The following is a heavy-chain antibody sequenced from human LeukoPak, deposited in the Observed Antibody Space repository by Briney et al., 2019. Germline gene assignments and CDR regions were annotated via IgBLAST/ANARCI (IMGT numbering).Heavy chain of an antibody. CDR1: GFTFSNYA. CDR3: VKTAGYSSGWYSDY. D-gene: IGHD6-19*01. CDR2: ISNNGGST. Sequence: GSRRLSCSASGFTFSNYAMHWVRQAPGKGLEYVSVISNNGGSTYYADSVKGRFTISRDNSKNTLYLQMSSLRAEDTAVYYCVKTAGYSSGWYSDYWGQGTLVTVSS. J-gene: IGHJ4*02. V-gene: IGHV3-64D*06.